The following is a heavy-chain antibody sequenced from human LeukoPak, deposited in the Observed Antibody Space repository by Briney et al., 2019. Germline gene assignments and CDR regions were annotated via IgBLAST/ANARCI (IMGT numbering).Heavy chain of an antibody. J-gene: IGHJ4*02. Sequence: SETLSLTCTVSGGSISSYYWSWIRQPPGKGLEWIGYVYYSGSTNYNPSLKSRVTISVDTSKNQFSLKLSSVTAADTAVYYCARGAYYFDYWGQGTLVTVSS. CDR1: GGSISSYY. CDR3: ARGAYYFDY. CDR2: VYYSGST. V-gene: IGHV4-59*01.